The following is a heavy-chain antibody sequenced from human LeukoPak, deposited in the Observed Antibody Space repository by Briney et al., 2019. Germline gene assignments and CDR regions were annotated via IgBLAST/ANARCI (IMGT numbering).Heavy chain of an antibody. D-gene: IGHD2-15*01. Sequence: SETVSLTCAVYGGSFSGYYWSWIRQPPGKGLEWIGEINHSESTNYNTSLKSRVSISVDTSKNQFSLKLSSVTAADTAVYYCARGRGVVVVAARYSQEAFDIWGQGTMVTVSS. CDR2: INHSEST. V-gene: IGHV4-34*01. CDR1: GGSFSGYY. CDR3: ARGRGVVVVAARYSQEAFDI. J-gene: IGHJ3*02.